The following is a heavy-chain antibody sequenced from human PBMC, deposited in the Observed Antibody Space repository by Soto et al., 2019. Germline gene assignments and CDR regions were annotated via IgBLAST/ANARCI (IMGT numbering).Heavy chain of an antibody. J-gene: IGHJ4*02. CDR1: GYTFTNYA. D-gene: IGHD3-22*01. V-gene: IGHV1-3*01. CDR3: ARGDYYDIHDY. CDR2: INAGNGNT. Sequence: QVQLVQSGAEVKKPGASVKVSCKASGYTFTNYAMHWVRQAPGQRLEWMGWINAGNGNTKYSQKFQGRVTITRDTSPSTAYMELSSLRSEDTAVYYCARGDYYDIHDYWGQGTLVTVSS.